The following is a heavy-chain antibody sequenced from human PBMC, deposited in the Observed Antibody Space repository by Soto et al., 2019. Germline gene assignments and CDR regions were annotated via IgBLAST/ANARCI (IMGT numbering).Heavy chain of an antibody. CDR2: IYWDDDK. Sequence: QITLKESGPSLVKPTQTLTLTCTFSGFSLSTGGVGVGWIRQPPGKALEWLALIYWDDDKRYSPSLRSRLTVTKDTSKNQVVLTVTNMYPVDTATYYGAHSRCGGDCLQSYSSHYYYGMDVWGQGTRSPSP. CDR3: AHSRCGGDCLQSYSSHYYYGMDV. V-gene: IGHV2-5*02. D-gene: IGHD2-21*02. CDR1: GFSLSTGGVG. J-gene: IGHJ6*02.